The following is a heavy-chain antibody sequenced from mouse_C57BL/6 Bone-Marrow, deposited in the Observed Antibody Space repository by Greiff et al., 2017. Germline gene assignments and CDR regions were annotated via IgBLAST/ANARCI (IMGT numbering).Heavy chain of an antibody. V-gene: IGHV1-81*01. D-gene: IGHD1-1*01. CDR3: ARRELLPWYFDV. J-gene: IGHJ1*03. CDR1: GYTFTSYG. CDR2: IYPRSGNT. Sequence: VQLQQSGAELARPGASVKLSCKASGYTFTSYGISWVKQTTGQGLEWIGEIYPRSGNTYYNEKFKGKATLTADKSSSTAYMELRSLTSEDSAVYFCARRELLPWYFDVWGTGTTVTVSS.